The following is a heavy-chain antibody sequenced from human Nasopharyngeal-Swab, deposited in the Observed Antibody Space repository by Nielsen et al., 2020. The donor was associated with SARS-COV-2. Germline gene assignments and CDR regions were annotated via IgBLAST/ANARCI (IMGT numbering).Heavy chain of an antibody. CDR3: AGDQDQLLPGGFYYYYMDV. J-gene: IGHJ6*03. Sequence: SCAASGFIFSSYWISWLRQAPGKGLELVANIKQDGSAKYYVDSVKGRFTISRDNAKNSLYLQMNSLRAEDTAVYYCAGDQDQLLPGGFYYYYMDVWGKGTTVTVSS. CDR1: GFIFSSYW. CDR2: IKQDGSAK. D-gene: IGHD2-2*01. V-gene: IGHV3-7*03.